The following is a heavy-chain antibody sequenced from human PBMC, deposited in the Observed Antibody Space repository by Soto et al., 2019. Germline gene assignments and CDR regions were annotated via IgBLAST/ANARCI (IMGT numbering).Heavy chain of an antibody. CDR2: IYYSGST. CDR3: ARRAAPISRLYYYYYMDV. Sequence: QLQLQESGPGLVKPSETLSLTCTVSGGSISSTNYYWDWIRQPPGKGLEWIGSIYYSGSTYYNPSLKSRVTISVDTSKNQFSLKLSSVTAADTAVYYCARRAAPISRLYYYYYMDVWGKGTTVTVSS. V-gene: IGHV4-39*01. CDR1: GGSISSTNYY. J-gene: IGHJ6*03.